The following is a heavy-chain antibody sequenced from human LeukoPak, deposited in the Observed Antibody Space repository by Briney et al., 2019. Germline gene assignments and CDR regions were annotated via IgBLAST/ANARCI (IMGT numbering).Heavy chain of an antibody. V-gene: IGHV3-11*01. CDR2: ISSSGSTI. CDR3: AREEIIAAYNWFDP. Sequence: GGSLRLSCAASGFTFSDYYMSWIGQAPGKGLEWVSYISSSGSTIYYADSVKGRFTISRDNAKNSLYLQMNSLRAEDTAVYYCAREEIIAAYNWFDPWGQGTLVTVSS. D-gene: IGHD6-13*01. CDR1: GFTFSDYY. J-gene: IGHJ5*02.